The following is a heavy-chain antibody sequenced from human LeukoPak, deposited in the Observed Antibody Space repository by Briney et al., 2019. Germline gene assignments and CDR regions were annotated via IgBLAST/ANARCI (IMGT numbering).Heavy chain of an antibody. CDR1: GYTFSDYA. V-gene: IGHV1-3*01. CDR3: ATLYSSSWYGNWYFDL. D-gene: IGHD6-13*01. J-gene: IGHJ2*01. Sequence: ASVKVSCKASGYTFSDYAMHWVRQAPGQRLEWMGWINAGNGDTKYSQKFQGRVTITRDTSASTAYMELSSLRSEDTAVYYCATLYSSSWYGNWYFDLWGRGTLVTVSS. CDR2: INAGNGDT.